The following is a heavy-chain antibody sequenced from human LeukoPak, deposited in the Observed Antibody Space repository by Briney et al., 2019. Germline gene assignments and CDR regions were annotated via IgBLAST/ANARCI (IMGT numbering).Heavy chain of an antibody. CDR1: GFTFSSYA. J-gene: IGHJ4*02. CDR3: ARDGSFWRGYPYYFDY. CDR2: ISYDGSNK. D-gene: IGHD3-3*01. V-gene: IGHV3-30-3*01. Sequence: GGSLRLSCAASGFTFSSYAMHWVRQAPGKGLEWVAVISYDGSNKYYADSVKGRFTISRDNSKNTLYLQVNSLRAEDTAVYYCARDGSFWRGYPYYFDYWGQGTLVTVSS.